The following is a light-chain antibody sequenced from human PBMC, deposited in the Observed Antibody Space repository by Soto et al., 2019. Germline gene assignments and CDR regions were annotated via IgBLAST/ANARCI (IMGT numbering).Light chain of an antibody. J-gene: IGLJ1*01. CDR3: SSYAGSNKSV. Sequence: QSVLTQPPSAPGSPGQSVTISCTGTSSDVGGYNYVSWYQQYAGKAPKLMISEVSKRPSGVPDRFSGSKSGNTASLTVSGLQAEDEADYYCSSYAGSNKSVFGTGTKVTVL. CDR1: SSDVGGYNY. V-gene: IGLV2-8*01. CDR2: EVS.